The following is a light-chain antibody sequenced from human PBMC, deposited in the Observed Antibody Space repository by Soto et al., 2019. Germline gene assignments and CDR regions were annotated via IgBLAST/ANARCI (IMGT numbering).Light chain of an antibody. Sequence: EIVLTQSPGTLSLSPGERATLSCRASQSVSSSYLAWYQQKPGQAPRLLIYGTSSRATGIPDRFSGSGSGTDFTLTITRLEPEDFAVYYCQQYDRSSYTFGQGTKLGIK. V-gene: IGKV3-20*01. CDR2: GTS. J-gene: IGKJ2*01. CDR1: QSVSSSY. CDR3: QQYDRSSYT.